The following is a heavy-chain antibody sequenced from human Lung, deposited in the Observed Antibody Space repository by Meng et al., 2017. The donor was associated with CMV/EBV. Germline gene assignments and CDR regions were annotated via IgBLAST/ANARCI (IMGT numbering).Heavy chain of an antibody. V-gene: IGHV4-31*03. CDR1: GGSISSGGYY. J-gene: IGHJ5*02. CDR3: ARASYGSGSPLGESWFDP. CDR2: IHSSGST. Sequence: GRLQGSGPGLVKPSPTLSLTFTVSGGSISSGGYYWSWIRQHPGKGLEWIGYIHSSGSTYYNPSLRSRLTISVDTSKNQFSLKLSSVTAADTAVYYCARASYGSGSPLGESWFDPWGQGTLVTVSS. D-gene: IGHD3-10*01.